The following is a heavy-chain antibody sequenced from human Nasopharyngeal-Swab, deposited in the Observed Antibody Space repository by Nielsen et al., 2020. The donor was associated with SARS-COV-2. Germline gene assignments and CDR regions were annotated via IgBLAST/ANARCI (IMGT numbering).Heavy chain of an antibody. J-gene: IGHJ6*02. V-gene: IGHV4-34*01. CDR1: GGSFSGYY. CDR2: INHSGST. Sequence: SQTLSLTCAVYGGSFSGYYWSWIRQPPGKGLEWIGEINHSGSTNYNPSLKSRVTISVDTSKNQFSLKLSSMTAADTAVYYCARVVVVPAAMTGEAYYYYYGMDVWGQGTTVTVSS. CDR3: ARVVVVPAAMTGEAYYYYYGMDV. D-gene: IGHD2-2*01.